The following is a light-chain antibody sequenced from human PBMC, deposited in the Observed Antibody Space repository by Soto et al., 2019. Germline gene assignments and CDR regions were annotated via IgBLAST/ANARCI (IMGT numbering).Light chain of an antibody. J-gene: IGKJ1*01. V-gene: IGKV1-5*01. CDR1: QSISSW. CDR2: DAS. Sequence: DIQMTQSPSTLSASVGDRVTITCRASQSISSWLAWYQQKQGKAPKLLIYDASSLESGVPSRFSGSGSGTEFTLPISSLQPDDFATYYCQQYNSYLTWTFGQGTKVEIK. CDR3: QQYNSYLTWT.